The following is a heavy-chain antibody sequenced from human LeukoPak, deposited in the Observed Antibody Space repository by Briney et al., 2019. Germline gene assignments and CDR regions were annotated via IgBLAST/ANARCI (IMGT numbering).Heavy chain of an antibody. CDR2: INPSGGST. J-gene: IGHJ3*02. CDR1: GYTFSSNY. CDR3: ATKTSQLWLARAGDAFDI. V-gene: IGHV1-46*01. Sequence: ASVKVSCKASGYTFSSNYMHWVRQAPGQGLEWMGIINPSGGSTIYAQKFQGRVTMTEDTSTDTAYMELSSLRSEDTAVYYCATKTSQLWLARAGDAFDIWGQGTMVTVSS. D-gene: IGHD5-18*01.